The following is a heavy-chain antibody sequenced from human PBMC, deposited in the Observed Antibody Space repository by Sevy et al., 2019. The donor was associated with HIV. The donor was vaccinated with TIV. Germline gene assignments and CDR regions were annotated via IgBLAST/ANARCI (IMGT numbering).Heavy chain of an antibody. CDR3: TTMGFPHWGSEAFDI. CDR2: MKSKIDGGTI. J-gene: IGHJ3*02. CDR1: GFTFNIIY. V-gene: IGHV3-15*01. Sequence: GGSLRLSCAASGFTFNIIYMYWVRQSPGKGLEWVGRMKSKIDGGTIDYAAPVKDRFTMSRDDSKNILYLQMNSLKADDTAVYYCTTMGFPHWGSEAFDIWGQGTMVTVSS. D-gene: IGHD3-16*01.